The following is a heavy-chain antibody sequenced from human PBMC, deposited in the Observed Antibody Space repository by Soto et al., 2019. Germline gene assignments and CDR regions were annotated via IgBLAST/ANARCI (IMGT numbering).Heavy chain of an antibody. CDR3: ARDIESVTAKHIFYYYAMDV. Sequence: ASVKVSCKASGFTFSNYGLNWVRQAPGQGLEWMGWVSANNGHTNYAQNLQGRVSMTTDTSTSTAYMELRGLTFDDTAVYYCARDIESVTAKHIFYYYAMDVWGQGPTVTVSS. CDR2: VSANNGHT. CDR1: GFTFSNYG. D-gene: IGHD2-21*01. J-gene: IGHJ6*02. V-gene: IGHV1-18*01.